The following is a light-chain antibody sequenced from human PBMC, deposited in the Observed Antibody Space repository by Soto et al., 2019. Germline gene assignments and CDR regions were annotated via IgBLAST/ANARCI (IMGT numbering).Light chain of an antibody. J-gene: IGLJ2*01. Sequence: QSVLTQPPSVSGAPGQRVTISCTGSSSNIGAGYDVHWYQQLPGTAPKLLIHGNSNRPSGVPDRFSGYKSGTSASLAITGLQAEDEADYYCQSYDSSLSVLVVFGGGTKLTVL. CDR2: GNS. CDR1: SSNIGAGYD. V-gene: IGLV1-40*01. CDR3: QSYDSSLSVLVV.